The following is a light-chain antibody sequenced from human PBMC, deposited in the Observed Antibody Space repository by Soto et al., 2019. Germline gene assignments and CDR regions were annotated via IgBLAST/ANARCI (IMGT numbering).Light chain of an antibody. Sequence: DIVMTQSPDSLAVSLGERATINCKSSQSVIYSPNNKNNLAWYQKKPGQTPHMLIYWASTRGSGVPDRFCGSGSATDFALTITSLQAEDVGVYYCQHYYNSPQTFGQGTKVEIK. CDR2: WAS. CDR1: QSVIYSPNNKNN. V-gene: IGKV4-1*01. J-gene: IGKJ1*01. CDR3: QHYYNSPQT.